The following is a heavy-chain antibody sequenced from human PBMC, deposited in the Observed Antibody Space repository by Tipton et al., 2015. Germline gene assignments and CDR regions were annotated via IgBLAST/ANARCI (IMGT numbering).Heavy chain of an antibody. CDR3: ARGGNNWFDP. Sequence: TLSLTCTVSGGSVISGTDYWSWIRQPPGKGLEWIGYTFSGGSTNYNPSLKSRVTMSVDTSKNQFSLKLTSVNAADTAVYYCARGGNNWFDPWGQGTLVTVSS. D-gene: IGHD2-15*01. CDR2: TFSGGST. V-gene: IGHV4-61*01. CDR1: GGSVISGTDY. J-gene: IGHJ5*02.